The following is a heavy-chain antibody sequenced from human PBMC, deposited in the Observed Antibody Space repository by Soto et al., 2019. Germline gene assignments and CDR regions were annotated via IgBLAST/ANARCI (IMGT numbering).Heavy chain of an antibody. CDR1: GFTFSGYA. CDR3: AKDLYSNNWPKGYFDL. J-gene: IGHJ2*01. Sequence: EVQVLESGGGLVQPGGSLRLSCAASGFTFSGYAMSWVRQAPGKGLEWVSHISASGASTYHAESVKGRFTISRDNSKNTLYLQMNRRRVEDTAVYYCAKDLYSNNWPKGYFDLGGRGTLVTVSS. CDR2: ISASGAST. D-gene: IGHD6-13*01. V-gene: IGHV3-23*01.